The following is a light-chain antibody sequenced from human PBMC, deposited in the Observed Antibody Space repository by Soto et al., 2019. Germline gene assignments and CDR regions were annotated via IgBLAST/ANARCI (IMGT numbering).Light chain of an antibody. J-gene: IGKJ3*01. V-gene: IGKV3-15*01. CDR2: GAS. CDR3: HQYNSWPRGT. CDR1: QSVNLN. Sequence: EIMMTQSPGTLSVSPGEGATLSCTASQSVNLNLAWYQQKPGQPPRLLLYGASTRATGIPVRFRGSGSGTAVSLTSSSLQSADSAVYYFHQYNSWPRGTFGPGTKVEIK.